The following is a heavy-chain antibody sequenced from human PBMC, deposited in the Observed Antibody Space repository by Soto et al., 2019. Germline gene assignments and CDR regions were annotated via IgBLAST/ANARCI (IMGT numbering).Heavy chain of an antibody. CDR2: IYRTGST. Sequence: SETLSLTCAVSGGSFTSNNCWTWVRQPPGQGLEWIGEIYRTGSTNYNPSLKSRVTISLDKSENQFSLKVTSLTAADTAVYYCASRDPGTSVDYWGQGTLVTVSS. CDR1: GGSFTSNNC. D-gene: IGHD1-7*01. CDR3: ASRDPGTSVDY. V-gene: IGHV4-4*02. J-gene: IGHJ4*02.